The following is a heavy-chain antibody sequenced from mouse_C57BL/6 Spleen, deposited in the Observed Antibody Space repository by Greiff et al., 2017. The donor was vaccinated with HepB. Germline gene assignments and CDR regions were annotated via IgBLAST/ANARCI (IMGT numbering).Heavy chain of an antibody. CDR1: GYAFSSSW. CDR3: ARGDGYYAFAY. D-gene: IGHD2-3*01. Sequence: LQESGPELVKPGASVKISCKASGYAFSSSWMNWVKQRPGKGLEWIGRIYPGDGDTNYNGKFKGKATLTADKSSSTAYMQLSSLTSEDSAVYFCARGDGYYAFAYWGQGTLVTVSA. V-gene: IGHV1-82*01. J-gene: IGHJ3*01. CDR2: IYPGDGDT.